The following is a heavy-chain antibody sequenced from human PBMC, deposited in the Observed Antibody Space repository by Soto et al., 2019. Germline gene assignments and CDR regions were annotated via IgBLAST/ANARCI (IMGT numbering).Heavy chain of an antibody. Sequence: ASVKVSCKASGYTFSTYYIHWLRQAPGQGLEWMGIINPSDGAATSAQKFQGRVTMTRDTSTNTLHMELRSLRSDDTAVYYCAREGERATSGYWDYWGQGALVTVSS. D-gene: IGHD3-22*01. CDR3: AREGERATSGYWDY. CDR2: INPSDGAA. V-gene: IGHV1-46*01. CDR1: GYTFSTYY. J-gene: IGHJ4*02.